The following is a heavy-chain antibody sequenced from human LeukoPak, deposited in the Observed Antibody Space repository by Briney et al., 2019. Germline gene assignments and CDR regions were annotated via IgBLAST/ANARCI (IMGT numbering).Heavy chain of an antibody. J-gene: IGHJ6*03. CDR2: IYYSGST. CDR3: ARRKPYGSKGGYYMDV. Sequence: PSETLSLTCTVSGGSISSYYWSWIRQPPGRGLEWIGHIYYSGSTNYNPSLKSRVTISVDTSKNQFSLKLSSVTAADTAVYYCARRKPYGSKGGYYMDVWGKGTMVTISS. V-gene: IGHV4-59*12. D-gene: IGHD3-10*01. CDR1: GGSISSYY.